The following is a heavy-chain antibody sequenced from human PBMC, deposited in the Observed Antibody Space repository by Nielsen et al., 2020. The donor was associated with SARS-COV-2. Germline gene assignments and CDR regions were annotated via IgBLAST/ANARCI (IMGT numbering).Heavy chain of an antibody. J-gene: IGHJ5*02. CDR3: ARGGDYSNSPGWFDP. Sequence: SETLSLTCTVSGASISDYYWSWIRQHPGKGLEWIGYIYYSGSTYYNPSLKSRVTISVDTSKNQFSLKLSSVTAADTAVYYCARGGDYSNSPGWFDPWGQGTLVTVSS. CDR2: IYYSGST. CDR1: GASISDYY. V-gene: IGHV4-31*03. D-gene: IGHD4-11*01.